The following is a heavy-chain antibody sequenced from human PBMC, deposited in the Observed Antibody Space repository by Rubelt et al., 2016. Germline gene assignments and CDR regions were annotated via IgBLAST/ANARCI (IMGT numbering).Heavy chain of an antibody. V-gene: IGHV3-48*04. CDR1: GFTFSTYS. CDR2: ISGSTSTI. J-gene: IGHJ4*02. D-gene: IGHD1-26*01. CDR3: ARAGGSYRLDC. Sequence: EVQLVESGGGLVQPGGSLRLSCAASGFTFSTYSMNWVRQAPGKGLEWLSYISGSTSTIFYADSVKGRFTIARDNAKNSLYRQMDSLRAEDTAVYYCARAGGSYRLDCWGQGTLVTVSS.